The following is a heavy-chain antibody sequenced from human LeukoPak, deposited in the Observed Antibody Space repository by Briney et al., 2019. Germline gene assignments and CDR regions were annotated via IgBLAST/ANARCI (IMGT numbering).Heavy chain of an antibody. Sequence: GASVKVSCKASGYTFTSYDINWVRQATGQGLEWMGGIIPIFGTANYAQKFQGRVTITTDESTSTAYMELSSLRSEDTAVYYCARASATAYYMDVWGKGTTVTVSS. V-gene: IGHV1-69*05. CDR3: ARASATAYYMDV. CDR2: IIPIFGTA. J-gene: IGHJ6*03. CDR1: GYTFTSYD. D-gene: IGHD2-15*01.